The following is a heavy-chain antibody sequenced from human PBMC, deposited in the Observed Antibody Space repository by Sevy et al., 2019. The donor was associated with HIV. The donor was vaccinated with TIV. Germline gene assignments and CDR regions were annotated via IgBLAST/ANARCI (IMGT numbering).Heavy chain of an antibody. V-gene: IGHV3-49*03. Sequence: GGSLRLSCTASGFTFGDYAMSWFRQAPGKGLEWVGFIRSKAYGGTTEYAASVKGRFTISREDSKSIAYLQMNSLKTEDTAVYYCTRAAAYCGGDCYWSTFDYWGQGTLVTVSS. CDR2: IRSKAYGGTT. CDR1: GFTFGDYA. J-gene: IGHJ4*02. D-gene: IGHD2-21*02. CDR3: TRAAAYCGGDCYWSTFDY.